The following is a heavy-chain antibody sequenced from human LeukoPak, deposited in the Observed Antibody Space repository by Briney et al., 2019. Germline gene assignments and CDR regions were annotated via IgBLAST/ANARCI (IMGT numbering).Heavy chain of an antibody. D-gene: IGHD2-21*02. CDR3: ARDLGDCGGDCPQVGRYFDL. CDR1: GGSISSSSYY. CDR2: IYYSGST. J-gene: IGHJ2*01. V-gene: IGHV4-39*07. Sequence: SETLSLTCTVSGGSISSSSYYWDWIRQPPGKGLEWIGSIYYSGSTYYNPSLESRVTISVDTSKNQFSLKLSSVTAADTAVYYCARDLGDCGGDCPQVGRYFDLWGRGTLVTVSS.